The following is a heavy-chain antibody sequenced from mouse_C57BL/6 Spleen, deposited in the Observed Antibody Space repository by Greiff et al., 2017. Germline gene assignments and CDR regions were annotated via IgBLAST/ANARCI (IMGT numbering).Heavy chain of an antibody. J-gene: IGHJ1*03. CDR1: GFTFSNYW. Sequence: EVKLEESGGGLVQPGGSMKLSCVASGFTFSNYWMNWVRQSPEKGLEWVAQIRLKSDNYATHYAESVKGRFTISRDDSKSSVYLQMNNLRAEDTGIYYCTEALRYWYCDVWGTGTTVTVSS. CDR3: TEALRYWYCDV. CDR2: IRLKSDNYAT. D-gene: IGHD1-1*01. V-gene: IGHV6-3*01.